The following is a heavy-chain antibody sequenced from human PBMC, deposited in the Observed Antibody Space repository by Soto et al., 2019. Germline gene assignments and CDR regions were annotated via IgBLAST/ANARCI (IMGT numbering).Heavy chain of an antibody. V-gene: IGHV3-30*03. CDR1: GFTFSSSD. CDR2: ISIDTNRL. J-gene: IGHJ3*02. Sequence: QVHLMESGGGVVQPGRSLRLSCAASGFTFSSSDIHWVRQAPGKGLEWVAHISIDTNRLYYADPVKGRFTGSRDNSKSTAYLQMSSLRVEDTAVYYCARGPASGAFDIWGQGTMVTVSS. CDR3: ARGPASGAFDI. D-gene: IGHD1-26*01.